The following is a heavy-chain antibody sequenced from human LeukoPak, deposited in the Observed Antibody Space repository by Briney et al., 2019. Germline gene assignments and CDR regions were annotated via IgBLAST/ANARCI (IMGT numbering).Heavy chain of an antibody. CDR2: IVVGSGNT. CDR1: GFTFTSSA. CDR3: AAVRYCGGDCYLLYWYFVP. Sequence: SVKVSCKASGFTFTSSAVQWVRQARGQRVEWIGGIVVGSGNTNYAQKFQERVTITRDMSTSTVYMELSSLRSEDTAVYYCAAVRYCGGDCYLLYWYFVPWGRGTLVTVSS. D-gene: IGHD2-21*01. V-gene: IGHV1-58*01. J-gene: IGHJ2*01.